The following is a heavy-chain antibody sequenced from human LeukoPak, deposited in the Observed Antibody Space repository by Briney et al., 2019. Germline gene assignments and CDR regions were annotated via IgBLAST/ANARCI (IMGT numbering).Heavy chain of an antibody. CDR3: AKAQGGGYLPLGY. D-gene: IGHD3-22*01. J-gene: IGHJ4*02. CDR1: GFTFSSYE. CDR2: ICWDGGST. V-gene: IGHV3-43*01. Sequence: GSLRLSCAASGFTFSSYEMNWVRQPPGKGLEWFSLICWDGGSTYYAASVKGRFTISRDNSKNSLYLQMNSVRTEDTALYYCAKAQGGGYLPLGYWGQGTLVTVSS.